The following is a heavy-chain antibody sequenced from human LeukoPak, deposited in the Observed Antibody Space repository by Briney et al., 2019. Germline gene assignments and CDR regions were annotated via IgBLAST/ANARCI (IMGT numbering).Heavy chain of an antibody. CDR3: ARSPSCSSASCYTNY. D-gene: IGHD2-2*02. CDR1: GFTFSNYG. J-gene: IGHJ4*02. Sequence: GGSLRLSCAASGFTFSNYGMNWVRQAPGRGLEWVASISSSSSHIYYADPVKGRFTISRDNAKNSLYLQMNSLRAEDTAVYYCARSPSCSSASCYTNYWGQGTLVTVSS. V-gene: IGHV3-21*01. CDR2: ISSSSSHI.